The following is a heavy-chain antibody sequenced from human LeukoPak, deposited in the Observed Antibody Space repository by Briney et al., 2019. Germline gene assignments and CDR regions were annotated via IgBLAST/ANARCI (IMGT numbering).Heavy chain of an antibody. CDR1: GYISTGDY. J-gene: IGHJ5*02. CDR3: ARDRRIVVVTTWSWFDP. D-gene: IGHD2-21*02. V-gene: IGHV1-2*06. Sequence: ASVKVSCKASGYISTGDYIHWVRQAPGQGLEWMGRINPNGGGTNYAQKFQGRVTMTGDTSISTAYMELSRLRSDDTAVYYCARDRRIVVVTTWSWFDPWGQGTLVTVSS. CDR2: INPNGGGT.